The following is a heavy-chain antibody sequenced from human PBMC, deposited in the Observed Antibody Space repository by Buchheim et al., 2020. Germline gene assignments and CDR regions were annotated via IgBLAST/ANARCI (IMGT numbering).Heavy chain of an antibody. Sequence: VQLVESGGGVVQPGRSLRLSCAASGLTFSSYSINWVRQAPGKGLEWVSSISSSSSYIYYAASVKGRFTISRDNAKNSLYLQTNSLRAEDTAVYYCARDSAYYDYVWGSYRSSNFDYWGQGTL. D-gene: IGHD3-16*02. CDR1: GLTFSSYS. CDR3: ARDSAYYDYVWGSYRSSNFDY. CDR2: ISSSSSYI. V-gene: IGHV3-21*01. J-gene: IGHJ4*02.